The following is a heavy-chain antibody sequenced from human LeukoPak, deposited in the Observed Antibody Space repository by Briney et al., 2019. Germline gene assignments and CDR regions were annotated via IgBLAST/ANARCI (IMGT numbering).Heavy chain of an antibody. V-gene: IGHV1-2*02. CDR3: ARGIAAAGTSRYYYGMDV. CDR2: INPNSGGT. D-gene: IGHD6-13*01. Sequence: ASVKVSCKASGYTFTGSYMHWVRQAPGQGLEWMGWINPNSGGTNYAQKFQGRVTMTRDTSISTAYMELSRLRSDDTAVYYCARGIAAAGTSRYYYGMDVWGQGTTVTVSS. J-gene: IGHJ6*02. CDR1: GYTFTGSY.